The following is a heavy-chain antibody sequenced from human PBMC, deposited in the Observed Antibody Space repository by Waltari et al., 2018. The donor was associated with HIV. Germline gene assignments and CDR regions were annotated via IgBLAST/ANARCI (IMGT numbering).Heavy chain of an antibody. CDR2: ISPNTSGT. CDR1: GDTVADSY. D-gene: IGHD6-19*01. V-gene: IGHV1-2*02. CDR3: VREKRLGLDGMDV. Sequence: QLQMGQSGTEVTKPGDSVKVSCSASGDTVADSYIQWMRQAPGQGLEWMGLISPNTSGTNYPQNFQGRVTLTRDTSISTVFLELRSLRSYDSAIYYCVREKRLGLDGMDVWGPGTTVIVSS. J-gene: IGHJ6*02.